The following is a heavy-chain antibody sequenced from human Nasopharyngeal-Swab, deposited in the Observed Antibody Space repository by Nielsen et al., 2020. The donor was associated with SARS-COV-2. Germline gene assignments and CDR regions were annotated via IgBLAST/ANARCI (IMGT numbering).Heavy chain of an antibody. J-gene: IGHJ4*02. CDR2: ISYDGSNK. CDR3: AKDYSNYGVSNTPEYYFDY. D-gene: IGHD4-11*01. CDR1: GFTFSSYG. Sequence: GGSLRLSCAASGFTFSSYGMHWVRQAPGKGLEWVAVISYDGSNKYYADSVKGRFTISRDNSKNTLYLQMNSLRAEDTAVYYCAKDYSNYGVSNTPEYYFDYWGQGTLVTVSS. V-gene: IGHV3-30*18.